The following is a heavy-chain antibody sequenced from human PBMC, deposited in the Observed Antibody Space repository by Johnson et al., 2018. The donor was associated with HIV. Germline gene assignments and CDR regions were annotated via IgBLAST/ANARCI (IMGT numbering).Heavy chain of an antibody. CDR1: GFTVSSNY. CDR2: IYIGGST. D-gene: IGHD5-12*01. J-gene: IGHJ3*02. Sequence: VQLVESGGGLIQPGGSLRLSCAASGFTVSSNYMSWVRQAPGKGLEWVSVIYIGGSTYYADSVKGRFTITRDNSKNTLYLQMNSLRAEDTAVYYCARARAYSGYDDAVDIWGQGTMVTVSA. V-gene: IGHV3-53*01. CDR3: ARARAYSGYDDAVDI.